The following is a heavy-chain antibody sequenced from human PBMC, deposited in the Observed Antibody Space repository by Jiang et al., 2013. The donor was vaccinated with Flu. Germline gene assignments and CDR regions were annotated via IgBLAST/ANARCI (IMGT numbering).Heavy chain of an antibody. V-gene: IGHV1-46*01. J-gene: IGHJ5*02. Sequence: VKVSCKASGYTFTDYYIHWVRQAPGEGLEWMGLISPGGGNTRYAQKFQGRITVTGQRSTSTVYMELNGLRSEDTAVYYCARDRPHNWFDPWGQGTLVTVSS. CDR2: ISPGGGNT. CDR3: ARDRPHNWFDP. CDR1: GYTFTDYY.